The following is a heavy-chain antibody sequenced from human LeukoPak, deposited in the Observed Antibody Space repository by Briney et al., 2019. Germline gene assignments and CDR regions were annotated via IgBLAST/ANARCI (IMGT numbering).Heavy chain of an antibody. D-gene: IGHD1-26*01. CDR3: ARVVGAVYFDL. CDR1: GFTFSSYW. V-gene: IGHV3-7*01. J-gene: IGHJ2*01. CDR2: INQDGSGK. Sequence: GGSLRLSCAASGFTFSSYWMSWVRQAPGKGLEWVANINQDGSGKYYVDSVKGRFTISRDNAKNSLYLQMNSLRAEDTAVYYCARVVGAVYFDLWGRGTLVTVSS.